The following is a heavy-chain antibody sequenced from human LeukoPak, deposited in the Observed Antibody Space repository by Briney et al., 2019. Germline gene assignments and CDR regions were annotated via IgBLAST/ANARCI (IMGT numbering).Heavy chain of an antibody. CDR1: GGSISSYY. V-gene: IGHV4-59*01. CDR3: ARTYYYDSSGLDAFDI. Sequence: SETLSLTCTVSGGSISSYYWSWIRQPPGKGLEWIGYIYYSGSTNYNPSLKSRVTISVDTSRNQFSLKLSSVTAADTAVYYCARTYYYDSSGLDAFDIWGQGTMVTVSS. CDR2: IYYSGST. D-gene: IGHD3-22*01. J-gene: IGHJ3*02.